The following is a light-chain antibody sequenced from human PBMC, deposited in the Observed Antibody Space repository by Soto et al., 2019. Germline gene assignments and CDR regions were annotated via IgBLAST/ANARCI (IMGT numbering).Light chain of an antibody. CDR2: DAS. CDR1: QSISTW. CDR3: QHSWT. V-gene: IGKV1-5*02. J-gene: IGKJ1*01. Sequence: DIQMTQSPSTLSASVGDRVTIICRASQSISTWLAWYQLKPGKAPKLLIYDASTLEGGVPSRFSGIGSGTEFTLTISGLQPDDFATYYCQHSWTFGQGTKV.